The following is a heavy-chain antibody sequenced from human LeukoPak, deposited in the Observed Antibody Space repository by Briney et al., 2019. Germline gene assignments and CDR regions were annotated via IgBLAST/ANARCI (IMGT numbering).Heavy chain of an antibody. CDR2: ISGSGGST. V-gene: IGHV3-23*01. Sequence: PGGSLRLSCAASGFTFNNYAMTWARQASGKGLEWVSAISGSGGSTYYADSVKGRFTISRDNSKNTLYLQMNSLRAEDTAVYYCAKSRYFDYWGQGTLVTVSS. CDR3: AKSRYFDY. J-gene: IGHJ4*02. CDR1: GFTFNNYA.